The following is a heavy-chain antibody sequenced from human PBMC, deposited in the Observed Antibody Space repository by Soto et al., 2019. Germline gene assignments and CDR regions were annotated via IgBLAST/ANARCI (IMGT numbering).Heavy chain of an antibody. CDR2: IYHSGST. J-gene: IGHJ4*02. V-gene: IGHV4-4*02. Sequence: QVQLQESGPGLVKPSGTLSLTCAVSSGSISSSNWWSWVRQPPGQGLEWIGEIYHSGSTNYNPSLKSRVTLSVDRSKSQFSLKLSSVPAADTAVYYCAGDYGDYPRMGFDYWGQGTLVTVSS. D-gene: IGHD4-17*01. CDR3: AGDYGDYPRMGFDY. CDR1: SGSISSSNW.